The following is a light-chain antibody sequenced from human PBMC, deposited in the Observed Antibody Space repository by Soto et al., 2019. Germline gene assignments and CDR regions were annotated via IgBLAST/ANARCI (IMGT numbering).Light chain of an antibody. CDR3: SSYTSSSTWV. V-gene: IGLV2-14*01. J-gene: IGLJ3*02. CDR1: SSDVGGYNY. Sequence: QSALTQPASVSGSLGQSITISCTGTSSDVGGYNYVSWYQQHPGNAPKVVVYEVINRTSGVSSRFSGFKSGYTAFLTISELQTEDEADYHCSSYTSSSTWVFGGGTKVTVL. CDR2: EVI.